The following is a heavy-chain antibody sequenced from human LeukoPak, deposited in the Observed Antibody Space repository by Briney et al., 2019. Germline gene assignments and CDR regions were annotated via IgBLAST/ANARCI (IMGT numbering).Heavy chain of an antibody. D-gene: IGHD4-17*01. CDR3: ATQSYGLFAS. J-gene: IGHJ4*02. Sequence: QTGGSLRLSCAASGFIFSSYGMNWVRLAPGKGLEWVSYISSSSSTIFYADSVKGRFTISRDNAKNSLYLQVDSLRVEDTSIYYCATQSYGLFASWGQGTLVTVTS. CDR1: GFIFSSYG. CDR2: ISSSSSTI. V-gene: IGHV3-48*04.